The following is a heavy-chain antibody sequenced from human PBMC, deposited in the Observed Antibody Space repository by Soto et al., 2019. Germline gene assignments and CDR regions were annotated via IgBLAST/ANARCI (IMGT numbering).Heavy chain of an antibody. J-gene: IGHJ6*02. CDR1: GFTFSSYV. Sequence: GGSLRLSCAASGFTFSSYVMHWVRQSPGKGLEWVAVISYDGSNKYYADSVKGRFTISRDNSKNTLYLQMNSLRAEDTAVYYCAKDLKTVTIFGVVIRPNYYYYGMDVWGQGTTVTVS. CDR2: ISYDGSNK. V-gene: IGHV3-30*18. CDR3: AKDLKTVTIFGVVIRPNYYYYGMDV. D-gene: IGHD3-3*01.